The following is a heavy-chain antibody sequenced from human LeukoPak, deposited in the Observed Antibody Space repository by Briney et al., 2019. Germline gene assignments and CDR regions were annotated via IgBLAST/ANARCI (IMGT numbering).Heavy chain of an antibody. CDR3: TTGITMIVVATKGIDY. Sequence: GGSLRLSCAASGFTFSNAWMSLVRQAPGKGLEWVGRIKSKTDGGTTDYAAPVKGRFTISRDDSKNTLYLQMNSLKTEDTAVYYCTTGITMIVVATKGIDYWGQGTLVTVSS. D-gene: IGHD3-22*01. V-gene: IGHV3-15*01. CDR1: GFTFSNAW. J-gene: IGHJ4*02. CDR2: IKSKTDGGTT.